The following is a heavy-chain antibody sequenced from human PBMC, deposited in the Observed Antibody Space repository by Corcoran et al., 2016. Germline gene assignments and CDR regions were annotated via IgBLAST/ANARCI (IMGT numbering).Heavy chain of an antibody. CDR1: GYTFTSYY. J-gene: IGHJ6*02. CDR2: INPSGGST. Sequence: QVQLVQSGAEVKKPGASVKVSCKASGYTFTSYYMHWVRQAPGQGLEWMGIINPSGGSTSYAQKFQGRVTMTRDTSTSTVYMELSSLRSEDTAVYYCARARSPSIAARLVYYYYGMDVWGQGTTVTVSS. CDR3: ARARSPSIAARLVYYYYGMDV. V-gene: IGHV1-46*01. D-gene: IGHD6-6*01.